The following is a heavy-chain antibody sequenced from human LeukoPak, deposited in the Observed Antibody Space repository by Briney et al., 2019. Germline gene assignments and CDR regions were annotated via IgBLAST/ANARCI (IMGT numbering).Heavy chain of an antibody. D-gene: IGHD3-10*01. CDR3: ARDAVSGSYEQLYYYYGMDV. J-gene: IGHJ6*02. CDR1: GGSISSYY. CDR2: IYYSGST. V-gene: IGHV4-59*12. Sequence: SETLSLTCTVSGGSISSYYWSWIRQPPGKGLEWIGYIYYSGSTNYNPSLKSRVTISVDTSKNQFSLKLSSVTAADTAVYYCARDAVSGSYEQLYYYYGMDVWGQGTTVTVSS.